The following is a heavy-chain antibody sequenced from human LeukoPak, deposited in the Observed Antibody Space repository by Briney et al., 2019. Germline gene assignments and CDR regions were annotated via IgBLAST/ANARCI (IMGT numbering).Heavy chain of an antibody. CDR3: AKSPPVYYYMDV. CDR1: GFTFDDYA. Sequence: GGSLRLSCAASGFTFDDYAMHWVRQAPGKGLEWVSGISWNSGSIGYADSVKGRFTISRDNAKNSLYLQMNSLRAEDTALYYCAKSPPVYYYMDVWAKGTTVTVSS. V-gene: IGHV3-9*01. CDR2: ISWNSGSI. J-gene: IGHJ6*03.